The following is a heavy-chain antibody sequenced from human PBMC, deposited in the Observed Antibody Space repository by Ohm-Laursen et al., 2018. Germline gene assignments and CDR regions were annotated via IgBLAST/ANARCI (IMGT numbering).Heavy chain of an antibody. V-gene: IGHV3-21*04. CDR1: GFTFSSYS. CDR3: AKGSGSGSYYKSPFDY. Sequence: SLRLSCAASGFTFSSYSMNWVRQAPGKGLEWVSSISSSSSYIYYADSVKGRFTISRDNAKNSLYLQMNSLRAEDTALYYCAKGSGSGSYYKSPFDYWGQGTLVTVSS. D-gene: IGHD3-10*01. CDR2: ISSSSSYI. J-gene: IGHJ4*02.